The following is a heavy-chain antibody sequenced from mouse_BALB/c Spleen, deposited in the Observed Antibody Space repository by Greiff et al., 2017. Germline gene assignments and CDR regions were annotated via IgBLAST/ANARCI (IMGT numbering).Heavy chain of an antibody. V-gene: IGHV5-6-5*01. J-gene: IGHJ4*01. Sequence: EVMLVESGGGLVKPGGSLKLSCAASGFTFSSYAMSWVRQTPEKRLEWVASISSGGSTYYPDSVKGRFTISRDNARNILYLQISSLRSEDTAMYYCAREGRRYAMDYWGQGTSVTVSS. CDR3: AREGRRYAMDY. D-gene: IGHD3-3*01. CDR1: GFTFSSYA. CDR2: ISSGGST.